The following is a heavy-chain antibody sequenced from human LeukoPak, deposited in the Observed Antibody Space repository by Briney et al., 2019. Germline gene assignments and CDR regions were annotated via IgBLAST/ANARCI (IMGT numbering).Heavy chain of an antibody. CDR1: GGSISSRSYY. D-gene: IGHD3-22*01. Sequence: SETLSLTCTVSGGSISSRSYYWGWIRQPPGKGLEGIGTINYSGSTYYNPSLKSRVTIFVDTSKNQFSLNLSSVTAADTAVYYCARRRYYDSTGYLDWGQGTLVTVSS. V-gene: IGHV4-39*01. CDR3: ARRRYYDSTGYLD. J-gene: IGHJ1*01. CDR2: INYSGST.